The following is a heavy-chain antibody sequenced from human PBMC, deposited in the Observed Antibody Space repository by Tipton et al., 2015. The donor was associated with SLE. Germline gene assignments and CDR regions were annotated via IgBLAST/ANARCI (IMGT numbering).Heavy chain of an antibody. CDR3: ARDQAPGHLNWGDWGFDP. J-gene: IGHJ5*02. Sequence: SLRLSCAASGFTFSNFAMTWVRQAPGKGLEWVSFIYSGGSSFYADSVKGRFTISRDYSSHTLYLQINSLRDEDTAVYYCARDQAPGHLNWGDWGFDPWGQGTLVTVSS. V-gene: IGHV3-23*03. D-gene: IGHD7-27*01. CDR1: GFTFSNFA. CDR2: IYSGGSS.